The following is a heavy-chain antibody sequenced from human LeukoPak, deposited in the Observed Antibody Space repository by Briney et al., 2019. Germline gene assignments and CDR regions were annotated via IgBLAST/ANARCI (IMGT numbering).Heavy chain of an antibody. CDR2: IKEDGSEE. D-gene: IGHD1-26*01. Sequence: GGSLRLSCTASGFTFSTCWMTWVRQAPGKGLEWVANIKEDGSEENYVDSVKGRFTISRDNAKNSLYLQMNSLRVEDTAVYYCARSGSEIDYWGQGALVTVSS. J-gene: IGHJ4*02. V-gene: IGHV3-7*01. CDR3: ARSGSEIDY. CDR1: GFTFSTCW.